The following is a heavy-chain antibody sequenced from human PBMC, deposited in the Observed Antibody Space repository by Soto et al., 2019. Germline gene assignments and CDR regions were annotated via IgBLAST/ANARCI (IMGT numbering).Heavy chain of an antibody. J-gene: IGHJ5*02. CDR2: IYSEGST. CDR1: GITVSSSY. CDR3: ARDRGGSRPFFHL. V-gene: IGHV3-66*01. D-gene: IGHD6-13*01. Sequence: DVLLVESGGDLVQPGGSLRLSCAASGITVSSSYMTWVRQAPGKGLEWVSIIYSEGSTYYADSVMGRFTISRDNSRNTLYLQMKSLRAEDTAVYYCARDRGGSRPFFHLWGQGTLVTVSS.